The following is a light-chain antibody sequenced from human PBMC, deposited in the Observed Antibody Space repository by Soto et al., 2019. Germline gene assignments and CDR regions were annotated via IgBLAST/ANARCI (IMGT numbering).Light chain of an antibody. CDR1: SSDVGGYNY. CDR3: SAYKNSSTLYV. V-gene: IGLV2-14*01. Sequence: QSALTQPASVSGSPGQSITISCTGTSSDVGGYNYVSWYQQHPGKAPQLMIFDVSNRPSGVSNRFSGSKSGNTASLTISGLQAEDEADYYCSAYKNSSTLYVFGTGTKLTVL. CDR2: DVS. J-gene: IGLJ1*01.